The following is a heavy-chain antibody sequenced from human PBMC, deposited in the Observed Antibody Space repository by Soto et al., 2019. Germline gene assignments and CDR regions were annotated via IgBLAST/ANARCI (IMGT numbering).Heavy chain of an antibody. Sequence: GSGPTLVNPTQTLTLTCTFSGFSLSTSGVGVGWIRQPPGKALEWLALIYWNDDKRYSPSLKSRLTITKDTSKNQVVLTMTNMDPVDTATYYCAHHLRAARPGALFVGWGQGTLVTVSS. CDR2: IYWNDDK. CDR3: AHHLRAARPGALFVG. D-gene: IGHD6-6*01. CDR1: GFSLSTSGVG. V-gene: IGHV2-5*01. J-gene: IGHJ4*02.